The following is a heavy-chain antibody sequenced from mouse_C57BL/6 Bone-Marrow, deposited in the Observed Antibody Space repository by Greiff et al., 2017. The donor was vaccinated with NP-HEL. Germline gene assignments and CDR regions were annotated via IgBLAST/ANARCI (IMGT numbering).Heavy chain of an antibody. Sequence: EVQRVESGGDLVKPGGSLKLSCAASGFTFSSYGMSWVRQTPDKRLEWVATISSGGSYTYYPDSVKGRFTIARDNAKNTLYLQMSSLKSEDTAMYYCARGSYYYGSSWFAYWGQGTLVTVSA. J-gene: IGHJ3*01. V-gene: IGHV5-6*01. CDR1: GFTFSSYG. CDR3: ARGSYYYGSSWFAY. D-gene: IGHD1-1*01. CDR2: ISSGGSYT.